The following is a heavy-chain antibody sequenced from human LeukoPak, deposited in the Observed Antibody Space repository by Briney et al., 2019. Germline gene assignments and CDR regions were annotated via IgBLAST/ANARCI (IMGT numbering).Heavy chain of an antibody. D-gene: IGHD6-19*01. CDR2: ISVSGGST. CDR1: GFTYSSYA. Sequence: GSLRLSCAASGFTYSSYAMSWVRQAPGKGLEWVSAISVSGGSTYYADSVKGRFTISRDNSKNTLYLQMNSLRAEDTAVYYCAKDVRSVAGTFSPGVFVNWGQGTLVTVSS. V-gene: IGHV3-23*01. J-gene: IGHJ4*02. CDR3: AKDVRSVAGTFSPGVFVN.